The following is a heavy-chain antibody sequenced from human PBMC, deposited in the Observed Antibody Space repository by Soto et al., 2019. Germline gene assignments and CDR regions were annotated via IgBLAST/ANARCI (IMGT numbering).Heavy chain of an antibody. Sequence: QVQLVESGGGAVQPGRSLRLSCAASGFTFRTYGMHWVRQAPGKGLEWLAVISNNGVNKYYADSVKGRFTICTDNARDTLFLQMNSLRGEDTAIYYCAKVIRADSTSSNFYYYSGLDVWGQGTTVTVS. CDR3: AKVIRADSTSSNFYYYSGLDV. J-gene: IGHJ6*02. CDR2: ISNNGVNK. CDR1: GFTFRTYG. D-gene: IGHD6-6*01. V-gene: IGHV3-30*18.